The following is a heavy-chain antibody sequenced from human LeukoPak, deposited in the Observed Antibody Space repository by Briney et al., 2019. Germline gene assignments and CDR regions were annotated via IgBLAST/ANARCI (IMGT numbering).Heavy chain of an antibody. CDR1: GGPISSFY. J-gene: IGHJ4*02. CDR2: IYTSGST. CDR3: ARDRSGGYYDYFDY. D-gene: IGHD1-26*01. V-gene: IGHV4-4*07. Sequence: PSGTLSLTCGVSGGPISSFYWSWIRQPAGKGLEWIGRIYTSGSTNYNPSLKSRVTMSVDTSKNQFSLKLSSVTAADTAVYYCARDRSGGYYDYFDYWGQGTLVTVSS.